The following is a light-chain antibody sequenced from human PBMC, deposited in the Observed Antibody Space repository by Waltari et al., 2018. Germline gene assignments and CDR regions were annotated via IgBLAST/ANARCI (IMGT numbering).Light chain of an antibody. V-gene: IGKV3-15*01. CDR1: RTINSN. J-gene: IGKJ5*01. Sequence: EIVMTQSPVTLSVSPGERVTLSCRASRTINSNLAWYQQKPGQAPRLLIYGASTRATGIPARFSGTGSGTEFTLTISSLQSEDFAVYYCQHYNNWPPITFGQGTRLEIK. CDR2: GAS. CDR3: QHYNNWPPIT.